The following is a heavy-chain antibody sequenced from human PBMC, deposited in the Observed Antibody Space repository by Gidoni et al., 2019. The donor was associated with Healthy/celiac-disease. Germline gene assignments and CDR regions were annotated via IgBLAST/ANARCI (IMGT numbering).Heavy chain of an antibody. D-gene: IGHD6-19*01. CDR3: TRLYSSGWYGPEGPTPYYGMDV. CDR1: GFTVRGSA. Sequence: EVQLVESGGGWVQPGGSLKLSCAASGFTVRGSAMHGVRQASGKGREWVGRIRSKANRYATAYAASVKGRFTISRDDSKNTAYLQMNSLKTEDTAVYYCTRLYSSGWYGPEGPTPYYGMDVWGQGTTVTVSS. CDR2: IRSKANRYAT. V-gene: IGHV3-73*02. J-gene: IGHJ6*02.